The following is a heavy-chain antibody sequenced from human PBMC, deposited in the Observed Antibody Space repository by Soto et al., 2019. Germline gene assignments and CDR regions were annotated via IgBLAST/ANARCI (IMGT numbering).Heavy chain of an antibody. V-gene: IGHV3-30*18. CDR1: GFDFRSYA. D-gene: IGHD6-13*01. Sequence: QVPLVESGGGVVQPGASLRLSCEASGFDFRSYAMHWVRQAPGKGLEWVGVISYDGVNIYYADSVKGRFTISSDNSKNTLDVQVKSVRPDDKAVDYCAKGILAATIAPYATDVWGQGTTVTVAS. CDR3: AKGILAATIAPYATDV. CDR2: ISYDGVNI. J-gene: IGHJ6*02.